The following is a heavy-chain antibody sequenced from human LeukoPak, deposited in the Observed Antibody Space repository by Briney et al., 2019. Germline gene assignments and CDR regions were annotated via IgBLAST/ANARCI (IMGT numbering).Heavy chain of an antibody. CDR3: ARDDHTPGSPYFDY. CDR2: IIPIFGTA. Sequence: ASVKVSCKASGGTFSSYAISWVRQAPGQGLEWMGGIIPIFGTANYAQKFQGRVTITADESTSTAYMELSSLRSEDTAVYYCARDDHTPGSPYFDYWGQGTLVTVSS. J-gene: IGHJ4*02. D-gene: IGHD1-14*01. V-gene: IGHV1-69*13. CDR1: GGTFSSYA.